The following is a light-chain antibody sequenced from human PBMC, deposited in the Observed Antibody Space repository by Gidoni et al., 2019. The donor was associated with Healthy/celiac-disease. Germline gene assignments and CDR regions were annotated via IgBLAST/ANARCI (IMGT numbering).Light chain of an antibody. Sequence: DIQMTQSPSSLSASVGDRVTITCRASQSISSYLTWYQQKPGKDPKLLIYAASSLQSGVPARFSGSGSGTDFTLTISSLQPEDFATYYCQQSYSTPVTFGPGTKVDIK. CDR1: QSISSY. CDR2: AAS. J-gene: IGKJ3*01. CDR3: QQSYSTPVT. V-gene: IGKV1-39*01.